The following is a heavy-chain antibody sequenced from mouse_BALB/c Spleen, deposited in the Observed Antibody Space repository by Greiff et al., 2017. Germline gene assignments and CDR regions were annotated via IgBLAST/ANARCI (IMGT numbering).Heavy chain of an antibody. CDR1: GYTFTSYW. CDR3: ARSTMITYFDN. V-gene: IGHV1S130*01. Sequence: QVQLQQPGAVLVKPGASVQLSCQASGYTFTSYWMHWVKLRPGQGFEWIGEIHPNSGNTNYNEKFKGKATLTVDTSSSTAYVVLSSLTSEDSAVYYCARSTMITYFDNWGQGTTLKVSA. D-gene: IGHD2-4*01. J-gene: IGHJ2*01. CDR2: IHPNSGNT.